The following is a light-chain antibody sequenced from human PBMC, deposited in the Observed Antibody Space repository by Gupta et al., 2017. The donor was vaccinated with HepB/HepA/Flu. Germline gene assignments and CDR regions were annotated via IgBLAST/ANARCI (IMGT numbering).Light chain of an antibody. V-gene: IGKV3-15*01. CDR1: QSVSNN. Sequence: EIVMTQSPATLSVSPGERATLSCRASQSVSNNLAWYQQKPGQAPRLLIYGASTRATGIPARFSGSGSGTEFTLTIGSLQSEDFAVYYCQQYNDWPPLTFGGGTXVEIK. CDR2: GAS. CDR3: QQYNDWPPLT. J-gene: IGKJ4*01.